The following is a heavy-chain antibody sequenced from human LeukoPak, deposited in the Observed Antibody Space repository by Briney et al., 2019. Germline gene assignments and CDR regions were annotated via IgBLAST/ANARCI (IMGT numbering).Heavy chain of an antibody. Sequence: PSETLSLTCTVSGGSVNNYYWGWIRQPPGMGLDWIGIVYYSGSTYYNPSLKSRVTISVDTSKNQFSLKLSSVTAADTAVYYCARGVHGDYRWYFDLWGRGTLVTVSS. V-gene: IGHV4-39*07. CDR3: ARGVHGDYRWYFDL. CDR1: GGSVNNYY. CDR2: VYYSGST. J-gene: IGHJ2*01. D-gene: IGHD4-17*01.